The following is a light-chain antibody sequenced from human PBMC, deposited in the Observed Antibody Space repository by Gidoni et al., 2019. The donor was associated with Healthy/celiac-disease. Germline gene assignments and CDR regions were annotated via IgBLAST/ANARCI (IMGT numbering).Light chain of an antibody. CDR3: QQYYSYPRT. V-gene: IGKV1-8*01. J-gene: IGKJ1*01. Sequence: AIRMTQAPSSFSSSTGDRVTITCRASQGISSYLAWYQQKPGKAPKLLIYAASTLQSGVPSRFSGSVSGTDFTLTISCLQSEDFATYYCQQYYSYPRTFXQXTKVEIK. CDR2: AAS. CDR1: QGISSY.